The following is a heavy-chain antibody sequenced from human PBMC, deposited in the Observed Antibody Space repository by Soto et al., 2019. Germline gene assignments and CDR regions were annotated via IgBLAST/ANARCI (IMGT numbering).Heavy chain of an antibody. Sequence: GGSLKISCKGSGYTFTIHCLGLVRQMPGKGLEWMGIIFPGDSDTIYSPSFQGQVTISADKSINTAYLQWSSLRAEDTAVYFCAKLGFVLMELYYFHQWGHGTLVTVSS. CDR3: AKLGFVLMELYYFHQ. CDR1: GYTFTIHC. V-gene: IGHV5-51*01. CDR2: IFPGDSDT. J-gene: IGHJ4*01. D-gene: IGHD2-8*01.